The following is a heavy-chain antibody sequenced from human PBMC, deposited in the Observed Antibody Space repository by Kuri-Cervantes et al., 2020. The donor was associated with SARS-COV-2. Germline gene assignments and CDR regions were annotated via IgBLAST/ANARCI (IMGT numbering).Heavy chain of an antibody. J-gene: IGHJ4*02. D-gene: IGHD1-26*01. CDR2: ISYDGSNK. V-gene: IGHV3-30-3*01. Sequence: GESLKIFCAASGFTFSSYAMHWVRQAPGKGLEWVAVISYDGSNKYYADSVKGRFTISRDNSKNTLYLQMNSLRAEDTAVYYCARDLVGALYYFDYWGQGTLVTVSS. CDR1: GFTFSSYA. CDR3: ARDLVGALYYFDY.